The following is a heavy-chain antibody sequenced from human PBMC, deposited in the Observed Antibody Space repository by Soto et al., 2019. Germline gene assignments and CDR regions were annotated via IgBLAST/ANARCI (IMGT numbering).Heavy chain of an antibody. Sequence: PGGSLRLSCAASGFTFSSYEMNWVRQAPGKGLEWVSYISSSGSTIYYADSVKGRFTISRDNAKNSLYLQMNSLRAEDTAVYYCARVCLFCSGGSCYRWFDPWGQGTLVTVS. CDR3: ARVCLFCSGGSCYRWFDP. D-gene: IGHD2-15*01. J-gene: IGHJ5*02. CDR2: ISSSGSTI. CDR1: GFTFSSYE. V-gene: IGHV3-48*03.